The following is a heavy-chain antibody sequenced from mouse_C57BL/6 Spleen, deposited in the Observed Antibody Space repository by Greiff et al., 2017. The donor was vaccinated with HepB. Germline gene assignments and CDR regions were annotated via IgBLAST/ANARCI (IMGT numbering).Heavy chain of an antibody. J-gene: IGHJ2*01. CDR1: GYTFTSYW. V-gene: IGHV1-52*01. CDR3: ARGGATVVAPFDY. D-gene: IGHD1-1*01. CDR2: IDPSDSET. Sequence: QVQLQQPGAELVRPGSSVKLSCKASGYTFTSYWMHWVKQRPIQGLEWIGNIDPSDSETHYNQKFKDKATLTVDKSSSTAYMQLSSLTSEDSAVYYWARGGATVVAPFDYWGQGTTLTVSS.